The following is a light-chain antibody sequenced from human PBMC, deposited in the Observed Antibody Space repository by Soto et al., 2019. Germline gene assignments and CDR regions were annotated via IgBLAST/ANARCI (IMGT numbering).Light chain of an antibody. J-gene: IGKJ1*01. CDR2: EVS. Sequence: DIVMTQAPLSLSVAPGQPASISCKSSQSLLHGNGKTYLNWYLQRQGQPPHLLFYEVSNRFSGAPDTFSGSGSGADFSLTISRVETEDLGIYYCMQSIKLQPTFGQGTTVEIK. CDR3: MQSIKLQPT. CDR1: QSLLHGNGKTY. V-gene: IGKV2D-29*01.